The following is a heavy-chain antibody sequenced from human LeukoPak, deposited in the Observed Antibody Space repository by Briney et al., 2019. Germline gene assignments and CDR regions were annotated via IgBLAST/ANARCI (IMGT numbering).Heavy chain of an antibody. CDR3: ARDSSSTSCYDY. J-gene: IGHJ4*02. Sequence: PGGSLRLSCAASGLTVSTNYMSWVRPAPGKGLEWVSVIYSSGSTYYADSVKGRFTVSRDDSENTVYLQMNSLRAEDTAVYYCARDSSSTSCYDYWGQGTLVTVSS. CDR2: IYSSGST. D-gene: IGHD2-2*01. CDR1: GLTVSTNY. V-gene: IGHV3-53*01.